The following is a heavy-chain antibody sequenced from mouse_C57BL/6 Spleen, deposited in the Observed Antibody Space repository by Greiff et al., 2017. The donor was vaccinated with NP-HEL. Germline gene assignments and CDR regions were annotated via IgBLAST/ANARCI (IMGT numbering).Heavy chain of an antibody. CDR1: GYAFSSSW. D-gene: IGHD1-1*01. J-gene: IGHJ1*03. V-gene: IGHV1-82*01. Sequence: VQLQQSGPELVKPGASVKISCKASGYAFSSSWMNWVKQRPGKGLEWIGRIYPGDGDTNYSGKFKGKATLTADKSSSTAYMQLSSLTSEDSAVYFCAHYGSSYWYFDVWGTGTTVTVSS. CDR2: IYPGDGDT. CDR3: AHYGSSYWYFDV.